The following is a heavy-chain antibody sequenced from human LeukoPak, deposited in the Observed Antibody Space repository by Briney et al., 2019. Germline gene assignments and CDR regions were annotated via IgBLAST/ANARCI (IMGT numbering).Heavy chain of an antibody. CDR3: VRDPHIVVVPAARVYYFDY. V-gene: IGHV3-21*01. D-gene: IGHD2-2*01. CDR1: GFTFNTYS. J-gene: IGHJ4*02. CDR2: ISSRSSYYI. Sequence: GGSLRLSCAASGFTFNTYSMNWVRQAPGKGLEWVSSISSRSSYYIYYADSVKGRFTISRDNAKNSLYLQMDSLRAEDTAVYYCVRDPHIVVVPAARVYYFDYWGQGTLVIVPP.